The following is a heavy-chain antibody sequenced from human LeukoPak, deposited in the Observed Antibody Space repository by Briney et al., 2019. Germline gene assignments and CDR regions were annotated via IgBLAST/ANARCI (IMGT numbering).Heavy chain of an antibody. CDR2: ISWDGGGT. V-gene: IGHV3-43*01. CDR1: GFPFDDYG. J-gene: IGHJ4*02. D-gene: IGHD1-7*01. CDR3: AKGKGLELDYFDY. Sequence: GGSLRLSCAAPGFPFDDYGMLWVRQAPGKGLEWVSLISWDGGGTYYADSVKGRFTISRDNSKNSLYLQMNSLRTEDTALYYCAKGKGLELDYFDYWGQGTLVTVSS.